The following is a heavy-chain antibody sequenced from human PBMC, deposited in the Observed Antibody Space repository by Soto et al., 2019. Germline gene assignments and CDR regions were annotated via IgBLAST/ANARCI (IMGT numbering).Heavy chain of an antibody. D-gene: IGHD1-1*01. CDR2: ISGSSTYI. Sequence: PGGSLRLSCVGSGFTFSNYKMNWVRQAPGQGLEWVSSISGSSTYIYYADSVRGRFTISRDNAKNSVHLQMNSLRVEDTAVYFCGREELATGTSFNSWFDPWGQGTLVPVSS. J-gene: IGHJ5*02. CDR1: GFTFSNYK. V-gene: IGHV3-21*01. CDR3: GREELATGTSFNSWFDP.